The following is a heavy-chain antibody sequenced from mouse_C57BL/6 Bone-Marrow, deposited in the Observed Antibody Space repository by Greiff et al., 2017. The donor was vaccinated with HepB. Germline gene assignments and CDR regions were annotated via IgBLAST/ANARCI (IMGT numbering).Heavy chain of an antibody. V-gene: IGHV15-2*01. Sequence: QVQLQQSGSELRSPGSSVKLSCKDFDSEVFPIAYMSWVRQKPGHGFEWIGGILPSIGRTIYGEKFEDKATLDADTLSNTAYLELNSLTSEDSAIYYCAREYYGISYWYFDVWGTGTTVTVSS. CDR2: ILPSIGRT. D-gene: IGHD1-1*01. J-gene: IGHJ1*03. CDR3: AREYYGISYWYFDV. CDR1: DSEVFPIAY.